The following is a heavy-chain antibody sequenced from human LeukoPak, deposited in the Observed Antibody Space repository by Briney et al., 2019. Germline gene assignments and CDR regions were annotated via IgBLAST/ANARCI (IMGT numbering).Heavy chain of an antibody. J-gene: IGHJ3*02. CDR3: ARGRLRITMIVVVITTNAFDI. D-gene: IGHD3-22*01. CDR2: IYYSGST. V-gene: IGHV4-39*07. Sequence: SETLSLTCTVSGGSISSSSYYWGWIRQPPGKGGEWIGSIYYSGSTYYNPSLKSRVTISVDTSKNQFSLKLSSVTAADTAVYYCARGRLRITMIVVVITTNAFDIWGQGTMVTVSS. CDR1: GGSISSSSYY.